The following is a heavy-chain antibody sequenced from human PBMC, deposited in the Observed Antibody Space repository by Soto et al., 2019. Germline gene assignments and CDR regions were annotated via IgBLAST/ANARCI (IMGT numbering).Heavy chain of an antibody. CDR3: ARRAAMASTYGLDV. CDR1: GYSFSSYW. D-gene: IGHD5-18*01. Sequence: PGESLKISCEGSGYSFSSYWISWVRQMTGKGLEWMGIIYPGDSDTRYSPSFRGQVTISADKSISTAYLQWNSLKASDTAIYYCARRAAMASTYGLDVWGQGTTVTVSS. V-gene: IGHV5-51*03. CDR2: IYPGDSDT. J-gene: IGHJ6*02.